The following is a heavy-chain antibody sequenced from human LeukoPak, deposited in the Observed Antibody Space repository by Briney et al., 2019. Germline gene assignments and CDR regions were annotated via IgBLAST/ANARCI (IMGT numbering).Heavy chain of an antibody. CDR1: GFTFSNFW. CDR3: ARGLDTTTINELNY. J-gene: IGHJ4*02. CDR2: ITPDGGGA. D-gene: IGHD5-24*01. Sequence: GGSLRLSCATSGFTFSNFWMHWVRQAPGKGLVWVSRITPDGGGADYMDSVRGRFTISRDNAKNTLYLQMNSLGAEDMAVYFCARGLDTTTINELNYWGQGTLVTVSS. V-gene: IGHV3-74*01.